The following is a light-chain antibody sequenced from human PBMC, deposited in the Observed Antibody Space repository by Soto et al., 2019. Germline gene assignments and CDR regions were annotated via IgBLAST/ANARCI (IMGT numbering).Light chain of an antibody. CDR1: QSVGNS. CDR3: QQRSNWHPLT. Sequence: EIVLTQSPATLSLSPGERATLSCRASQSVGNSLAWYQQKPGQAPRLLLYDTSNRATGTPARFSGSGSGTDFTLTISSLEPEDFAVYYCQQRSNWHPLTFGGGTKVEIK. V-gene: IGKV3-11*01. CDR2: DTS. J-gene: IGKJ4*01.